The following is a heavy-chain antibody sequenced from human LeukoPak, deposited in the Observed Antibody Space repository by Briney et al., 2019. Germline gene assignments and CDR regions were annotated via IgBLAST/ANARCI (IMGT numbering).Heavy chain of an antibody. CDR3: AREIDARSSWYSEGGT. CDR1: GFIFSIYT. D-gene: IGHD6-13*01. CDR2: ISSGNNYI. V-gene: IGHV3-21*01. J-gene: IGHJ5*02. Sequence: PGGSLRLSCAASGFIFSIYTMNWVRQAPGKGLEWVSSISSGNNYIYYADSMKGRFTISRDNSKNTLYLQMNSLRAEDTAVYYCAREIDARSSWYSEGGTWGQGTLVTVSS.